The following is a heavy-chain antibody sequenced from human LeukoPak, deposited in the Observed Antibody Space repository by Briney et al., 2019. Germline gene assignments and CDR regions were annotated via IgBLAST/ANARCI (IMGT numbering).Heavy chain of an antibody. CDR2: ITWNGGTI. J-gene: IGHJ4*02. CDR1: GFSFDDFA. V-gene: IGHV3-9*01. CDR3: ATRYASGPIANY. Sequence: GGSLRLSCAASGFSFDDFARRWVRQAPGKGLEWVSGITWNGGTIDYADSVKGRFTISRDNAKKSLYLQMNSLRAEDTALYYCATRYASGPIANYWGQGTLVTVSS. D-gene: IGHD3-10*01.